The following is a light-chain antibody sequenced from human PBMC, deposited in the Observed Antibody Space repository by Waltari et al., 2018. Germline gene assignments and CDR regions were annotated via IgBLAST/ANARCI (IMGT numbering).Light chain of an antibody. CDR1: SSNIGSNT. CDR3: AAWDDSLNGVV. CDR2: SNN. J-gene: IGLJ2*01. Sequence: QSVLTQPPSASGTPGQRVTISCSGSSSNIGSNTVNWYQQLPGTAPKLLIYSNNRRPAGVPDRFPGSKPGTSASLAISGLQSEDEADYYCAAWDDSLNGVVFGGGTKLTVL. V-gene: IGLV1-44*01.